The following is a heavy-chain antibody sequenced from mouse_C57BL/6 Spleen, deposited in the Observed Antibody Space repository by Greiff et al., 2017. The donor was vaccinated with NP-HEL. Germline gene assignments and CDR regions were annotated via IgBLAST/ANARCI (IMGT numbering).Heavy chain of an antibody. V-gene: IGHV5-6*01. J-gene: IGHJ3*01. Sequence: VHLVESGGDLVKPGGSLKLSCAASGFTFSSYGMSWVRQTPAKRLEWVATISSGGSYTYYPDSVKGRFTISSDNAKNTLYLQMSSLKSEDTAMYYCARHWDYGNPFAYWGQGTLVTVSA. CDR3: ARHWDYGNPFAY. CDR1: GFTFSSYG. CDR2: ISSGGSYT. D-gene: IGHD2-1*01.